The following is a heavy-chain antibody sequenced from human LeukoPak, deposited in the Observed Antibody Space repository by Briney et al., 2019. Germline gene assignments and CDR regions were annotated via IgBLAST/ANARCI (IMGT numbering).Heavy chain of an antibody. CDR3: ARNLIPEQLVLNF. D-gene: IGHD6-13*01. J-gene: IGHJ4*02. CDR1: GDNVFDSNVA. V-gene: IGHV6-1*01. Sequence: SQTLSLTCAISGDNVFDSNVAWNWIRQSPSRGLEWLGRTYYRSKWYNDYAVSVKSRITINLDTSKNQFSLNLKSVTPEDTAVYYCARNLIPEQLVLNFWGQGTLVTVSS. CDR2: TYYRSKWYN.